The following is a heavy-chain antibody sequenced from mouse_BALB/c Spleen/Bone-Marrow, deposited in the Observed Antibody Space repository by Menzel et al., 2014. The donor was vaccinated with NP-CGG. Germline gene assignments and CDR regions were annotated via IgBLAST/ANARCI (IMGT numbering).Heavy chain of an antibody. CDR2: ILPGSGSF. CDR3: ARRHYGNYYYAMDY. D-gene: IGHD2-1*01. CDR1: GYTFSSYW. Sequence: QVQLQQSGAELMKPGASVKISCKATGYTFSSYWLEWVIQRPGHGLEWIGEILPGSGSFNYNEKFKGKATFTADTSSNIAYMQLSSLTSEDSAVYYCARRHYGNYYYAMDYWGQGTSVTVSS. V-gene: IGHV1-9*01. J-gene: IGHJ4*01.